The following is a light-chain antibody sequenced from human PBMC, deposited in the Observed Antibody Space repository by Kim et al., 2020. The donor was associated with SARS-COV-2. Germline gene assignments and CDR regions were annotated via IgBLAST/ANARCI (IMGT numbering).Light chain of an antibody. CDR2: AAS. V-gene: IGKV1-39*01. CDR1: QSISSY. Sequence: DIQMTQSPSSLSASVGDRVTITCRTSQSISSYLNWYQQKPGKAPKLLIYAASSLQSGVPSRFCVSGSGTDFTLTISSLQPEDFATYYCQQSYSTPRLTFGGGTKVDSK. CDR3: QQSYSTPRLT. J-gene: IGKJ4*01.